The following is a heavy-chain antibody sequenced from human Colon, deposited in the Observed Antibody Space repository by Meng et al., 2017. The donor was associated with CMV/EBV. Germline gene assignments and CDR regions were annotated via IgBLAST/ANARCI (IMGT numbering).Heavy chain of an antibody. CDR2: IYDTGRT. J-gene: IGHJ4*02. D-gene: IGHD4-11*01. CDR3: ARPSAPQYSDYVLL. V-gene: IGHV3-66*04. CDR1: GFSVRNNY. Sequence: GESLKISCAASGFSVRNNYISWVRQGPGKGLEWVSVIYDTGRTYYADSVKGRFTVSRDNPKNTVYLQMNSLKGEDTAVYFCARPSAPQYSDYVLLWGQGTLVTVSS.